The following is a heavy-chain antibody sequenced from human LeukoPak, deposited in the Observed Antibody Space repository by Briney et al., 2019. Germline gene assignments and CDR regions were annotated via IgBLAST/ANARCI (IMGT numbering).Heavy chain of an antibody. V-gene: IGHV3-74*01. CDR3: GRDLGGRSGY. J-gene: IGHJ4*02. CDR1: GLTFSSHW. Sequence: PGGSLRLSCAASGLTFSSHWMHWVRQVPGEGLVWVSRINEDGSITNYADSVKGRFSISRVNAKNTLYLQMNSLRAEDTAVYYCGRDLGGRSGYWGQGTLVTVSS. D-gene: IGHD1-26*01. CDR2: INEDGSIT.